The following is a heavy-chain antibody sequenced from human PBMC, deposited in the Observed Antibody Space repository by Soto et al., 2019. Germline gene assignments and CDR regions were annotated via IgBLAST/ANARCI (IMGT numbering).Heavy chain of an antibody. CDR3: ARHQPPGWHDY. J-gene: IGHJ4*02. Sequence: PSETLSLTCSVSGGSITINNYYWAWVRQPPGKGLEYIGSIFYTGSATYNPSLKSRVTISVDTSKNQFSLKLSSVTAPDTAVYFCARHQPPGWHDYWGQGTLVTVSS. V-gene: IGHV4-39*01. D-gene: IGHD6-19*01. CDR2: IFYTGSA. CDR1: GGSITINNYY.